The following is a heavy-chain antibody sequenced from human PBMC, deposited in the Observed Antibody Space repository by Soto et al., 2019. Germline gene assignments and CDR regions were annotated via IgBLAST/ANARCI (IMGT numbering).Heavy chain of an antibody. V-gene: IGHV1-24*01. J-gene: IGHJ4*02. CDR2: FDPEDGET. Sequence: GASVKVSCKVSGYTLTELSMHWVRQAPGKGLEWMGGFDPEDGETIYAQKFQGRVTMTEDTSTDTAYMELSSLRSEDTVVYYCATALIAARPWVPDYWGQGTLVTVSS. CDR1: GYTLTELS. D-gene: IGHD6-6*01. CDR3: ATALIAARPWVPDY.